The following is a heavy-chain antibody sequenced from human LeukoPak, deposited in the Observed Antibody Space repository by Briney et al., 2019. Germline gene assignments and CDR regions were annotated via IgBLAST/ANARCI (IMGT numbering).Heavy chain of an antibody. CDR2: IKQDGSEK. CDR1: GFTFSSYW. J-gene: IGHJ4*02. D-gene: IGHD2-2*01. Sequence: PGGSLRLSCAASGFTFSSYWMSWVRQAPGKGLEWVANIKQDGSEKYYVDSVKGRFTISRDNAKNSLYLQMNSLRAEDTAVYYCARVRGDIVVVPAVSSLDYWGQGTLVTVSS. CDR3: ARVRGDIVVVPAVSSLDY. V-gene: IGHV3-7*01.